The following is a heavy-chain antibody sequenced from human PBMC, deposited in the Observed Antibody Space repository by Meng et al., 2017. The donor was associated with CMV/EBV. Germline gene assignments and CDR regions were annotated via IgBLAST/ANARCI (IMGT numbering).Heavy chain of an antibody. V-gene: IGHV1-2*02. CDR3: ARDLGDTAIY. D-gene: IGHD5-18*01. CDR1: GNTFTGSY. CDR2: INPNSGGT. Sequence: QLVQAGAKVKRPGASGKVTCKASGNTFTGSYIHWVRQAPGQGLEWMGWINPNSGGTNYAQKFQGRVTMTRDTSISTAYMELSRLRSDHTAVYYCARDLGDTAIYWGQGTLVTVSS. J-gene: IGHJ4*02.